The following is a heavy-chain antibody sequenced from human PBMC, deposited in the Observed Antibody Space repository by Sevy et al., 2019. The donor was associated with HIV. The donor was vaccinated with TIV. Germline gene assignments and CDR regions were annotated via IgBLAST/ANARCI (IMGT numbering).Heavy chain of an antibody. V-gene: IGHV4-61*02. D-gene: IGHD3-10*01. J-gene: IGHJ6*02. CDR2: VYSSGRT. CDR1: GDSISSGNHW. CDR3: ARDGISRDYYHGMDV. Sequence: SETLSLTCTVSGDSISSGNHWWSWIRQPAGKGLEWIGRVYSSGRTMYNSSLKSRVTMSVDTSKNQFSLMVSSLIAADTAIYYCARDGISRDYYHGMDVWGQGTTVTGSS.